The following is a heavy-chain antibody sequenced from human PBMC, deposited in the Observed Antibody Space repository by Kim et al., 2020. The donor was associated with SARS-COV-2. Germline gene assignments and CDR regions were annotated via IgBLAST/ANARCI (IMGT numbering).Heavy chain of an antibody. CDR2: ITANGFTI. J-gene: IGHJ4*02. D-gene: IGHD2-15*01. CDR1: EFSLSSYE. CDR3: TRYVATYSFDF. Sequence: GGSLRLSCAASEFSLSSYEMNWVRQAPGKGLEWLSYITANGFTIYYADSVKGRFTISRDNARNSLYLQMNSLRAEDTAVYYCTRYVATYSFDFWGQGTLVTVSS. V-gene: IGHV3-48*03.